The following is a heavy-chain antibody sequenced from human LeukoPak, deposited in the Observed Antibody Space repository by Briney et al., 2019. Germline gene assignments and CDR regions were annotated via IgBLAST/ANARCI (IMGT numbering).Heavy chain of an antibody. D-gene: IGHD3-10*01. V-gene: IGHV4-34*01. CDR3: ARRLVTYSMVRGLSSLWFDP. J-gene: IGHJ5*02. CDR1: GGSFSGCY. Sequence: PSETLSLTCAVYGGSFSGCYWSWIRQPPGKGLEWIGEINHSGSTNYNPSLKSRVTISVDTSKNQFSLKLSSVTAADTAVYYCARRLVTYSMVRGLSSLWFDPWGQGTLVTVSS. CDR2: INHSGST.